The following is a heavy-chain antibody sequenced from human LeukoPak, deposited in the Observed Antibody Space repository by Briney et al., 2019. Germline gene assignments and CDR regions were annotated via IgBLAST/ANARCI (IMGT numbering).Heavy chain of an antibody. J-gene: IGHJ5*02. CDR2: ISWNSGSI. Sequence: GGSLRLPCAASGFTFDDYAMHWVRQAPGKGLEWVSGISWNSGSIGYADSVKGRFTISRDNAKNSLYLQMNSLRAEDTALYYCAKDIYGDYEANWFDPWGQGTLVTVSS. V-gene: IGHV3-9*01. CDR1: GFTFDDYA. CDR3: AKDIYGDYEANWFDP. D-gene: IGHD4-17*01.